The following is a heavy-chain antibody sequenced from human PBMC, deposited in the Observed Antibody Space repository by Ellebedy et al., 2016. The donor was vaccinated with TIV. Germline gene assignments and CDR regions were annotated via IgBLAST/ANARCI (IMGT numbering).Heavy chain of an antibody. CDR1: GFSFRSYA. CDR2: IVGSGA. J-gene: IGHJ4*02. CDR3: ARDRTPGDGYWVFDY. D-gene: IGHD5-18*01. V-gene: IGHV3-23*01. Sequence: GESLKISCAASGFSFRSYAMSWVRQAPGKGLEWVSGIVGSGAQKYADSVKGRFTISRDNSKTTVDLQMNRLRAEDTAVYFCARDRTPGDGYWVFDYWGQGTLVTVSS.